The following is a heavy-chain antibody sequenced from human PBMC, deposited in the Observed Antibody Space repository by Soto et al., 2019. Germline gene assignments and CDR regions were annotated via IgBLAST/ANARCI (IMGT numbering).Heavy chain of an antibody. CDR3: ASRVATRPF. CDR1: GGSIGSDDW. Sequence: PSETLSLTCAVSGGSIGSDDWWTWVRQPPGRGLEWIGEICHGRGTNYNPSLTSRVTISVDRSRNLFFLKLTSVTAADTAVYYCASRVATRPFWGQGTLVTVSS. CDR2: ICHGRGT. D-gene: IGHD6-6*01. V-gene: IGHV4-4*02. J-gene: IGHJ4*02.